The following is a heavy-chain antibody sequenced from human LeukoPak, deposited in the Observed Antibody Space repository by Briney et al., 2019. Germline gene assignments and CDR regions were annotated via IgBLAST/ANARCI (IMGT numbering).Heavy chain of an antibody. Sequence: ASVRVSCKASGYTFTSYGISWVRQAPGQGLEWMGWISAYNGNTNYAQKLQGRVTMTTDTSTSTAYMELRSLRSDDTAVYYCARGGSRVVTYGNFDYWGQGTLVTVSS. CDR1: GYTFTSYG. CDR2: ISAYNGNT. V-gene: IGHV1-18*01. CDR3: ARGGSRVVTYGNFDY. J-gene: IGHJ4*02. D-gene: IGHD2-21*02.